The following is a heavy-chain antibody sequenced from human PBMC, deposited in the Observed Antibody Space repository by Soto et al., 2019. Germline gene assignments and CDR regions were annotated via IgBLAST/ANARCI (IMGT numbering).Heavy chain of an antibody. D-gene: IGHD1-26*01. CDR2: INPSGGST. CDR3: ARDPGSGSYYYYGMDV. J-gene: IGHJ6*02. CDR1: GYTFTSYY. V-gene: IGHV1-46*01. Sequence: ASVKVSCKASGYTFTSYYMHWVRQAPGQGLEWMGIINPSGGSTSYAQKFQGRVTMTRDTSTSTVYMELSSLRSEDTAVYYCARDPGSGSYYYYGMDVWGQGTTVTV.